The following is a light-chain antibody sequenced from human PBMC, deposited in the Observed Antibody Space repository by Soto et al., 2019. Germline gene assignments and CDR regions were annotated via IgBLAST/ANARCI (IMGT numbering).Light chain of an antibody. Sequence: QSALTQPPSASGSPGQSVTISCTGASSDVGGYNYVSWYQQHPGKAPKLMIYEVSERPSGVTERFSGSKSGNTASLTVSGLQAEDEADYYCSSYAGSNNVIFGGGTKLTVL. CDR2: EVS. CDR3: SSYAGSNNVI. CDR1: SSDVGGYNY. V-gene: IGLV2-8*01. J-gene: IGLJ2*01.